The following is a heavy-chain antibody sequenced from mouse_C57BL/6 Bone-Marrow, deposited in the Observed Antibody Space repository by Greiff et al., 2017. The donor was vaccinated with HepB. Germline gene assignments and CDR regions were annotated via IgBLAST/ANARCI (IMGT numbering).Heavy chain of an antibody. J-gene: IGHJ2*01. CDR1: GYTFTSYW. V-gene: IGHV1-61*01. Sequence: QVQLQQPGAELVRPGSSVKLSCKASGYTFTSYWMDWVKQRPGQGLEWIGNIYPSDSETHYNQKFKDKATLTVDKSSSTAYRKLSSLTSEDSAVYYCARKAFTTVVATDYFDYWGQGTTLTVSS. CDR2: IYPSDSET. D-gene: IGHD1-1*01. CDR3: ARKAFTTVVATDYFDY.